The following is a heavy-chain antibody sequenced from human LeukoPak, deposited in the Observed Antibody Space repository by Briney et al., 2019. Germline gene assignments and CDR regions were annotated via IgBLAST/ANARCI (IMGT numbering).Heavy chain of an antibody. V-gene: IGHV3-30*04. D-gene: IGHD2-15*01. CDR3: AREGRPKYCSGGSCPYNWFDP. CDR2: ISYDGSNK. CDR1: GFTFSSYA. J-gene: IGHJ5*02. Sequence: PGRSLRLSCAASGFTFSSYAMHWVRQAPGKGLEWVAVISYDGSNKYYADSVKGRFTIPRDNSKNTLYLQMNSLRAEDTAVYYCAREGRPKYCSGGSCPYNWFDPWGQGTLVTVSS.